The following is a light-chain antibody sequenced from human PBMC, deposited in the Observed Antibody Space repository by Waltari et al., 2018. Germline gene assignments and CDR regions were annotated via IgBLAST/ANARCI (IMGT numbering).Light chain of an antibody. V-gene: IGLV1-36*01. CDR1: RSNIGNNA. CDR2: ADD. J-gene: IGLJ2*01. Sequence: QSVPTQTPSVSEAPRQRVTISCSGSRSNIGNNAVNWYQQVPGKAPKLLVFADDLLPSGVSDRFSGSKSGTSASLAISGLRSEDEGVYFCAAWDDSLKGVLFGGGTKLTVL. CDR3: AAWDDSLKGVL.